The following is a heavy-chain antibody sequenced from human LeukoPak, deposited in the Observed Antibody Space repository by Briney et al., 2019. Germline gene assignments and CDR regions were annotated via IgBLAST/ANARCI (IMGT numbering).Heavy chain of an antibody. D-gene: IGHD3-9*01. CDR3: ARGVLTGQFDY. CDR1: GLTVSSNY. CDR2: FYSGGST. V-gene: IGHV3-66*01. J-gene: IGHJ4*02. Sequence: GGSLRLSCAASGLTVSSNYMSWVRQAPGKGLEWVSVFYSGGSTCYADSVKGRFTISRDNSKNTLYLQMNSLRVEDTAVYYCARGVLTGQFDYWGQGTLVTVSS.